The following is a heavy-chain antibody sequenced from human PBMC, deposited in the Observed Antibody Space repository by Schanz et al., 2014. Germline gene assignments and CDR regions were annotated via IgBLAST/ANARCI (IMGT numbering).Heavy chain of an antibody. D-gene: IGHD3-10*01. CDR3: ASFVPRGYYVDY. V-gene: IGHV4-59*01. Sequence: QVHLQESGPGLVKPSETLSLTCTVSGGSISNNYWGWIRQPPGKGLEWIGNIYSSGSTNYNPSLKSRVTISGDTSKNQFSLRLSSVTAADTAVYFCASFVPRGYYVDYWGQGTLVTVSS. J-gene: IGHJ4*02. CDR1: GGSISNNY. CDR2: IYSSGST.